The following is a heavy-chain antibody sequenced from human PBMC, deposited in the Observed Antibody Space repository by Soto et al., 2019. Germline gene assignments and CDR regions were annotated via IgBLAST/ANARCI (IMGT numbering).Heavy chain of an antibody. Sequence: GGSLRLPCAASGFTFSSYAMSWVRQAPGKGLEWVSAISGIGGSTYYAVSVKGRFTISRDNSKNSLYLQMNSLRAEDTAVYYCAKDLGYLDYWGQGTLVTVSS. CDR1: GFTFSSYA. D-gene: IGHD7-27*01. V-gene: IGHV3-23*01. J-gene: IGHJ4*02. CDR2: ISGIGGST. CDR3: AKDLGYLDY.